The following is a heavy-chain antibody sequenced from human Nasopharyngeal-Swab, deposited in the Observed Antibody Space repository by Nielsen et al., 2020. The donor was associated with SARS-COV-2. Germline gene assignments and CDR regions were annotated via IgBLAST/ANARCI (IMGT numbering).Heavy chain of an antibody. CDR3: ARMGPPLATVTTGDY. CDR1: GFTFSSYG. D-gene: IGHD4-17*01. J-gene: IGHJ4*02. Sequence: GGSLRLSCVASGFTFSSYGMNWVRQAPGKGLEWVSSISSSSTYIYYADSVKDRFTISRDNDQNSLYLQMSSLRAEDTAVYYCARMGPPLATVTTGDYWGQGTLVTVSS. V-gene: IGHV3-21*01. CDR2: ISSSSTYI.